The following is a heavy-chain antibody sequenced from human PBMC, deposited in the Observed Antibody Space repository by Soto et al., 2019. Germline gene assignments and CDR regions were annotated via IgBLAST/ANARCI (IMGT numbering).Heavy chain of an antibody. CDR3: AKDRSSGSYYSHFQH. CDR2: ISGSGGST. Sequence: GGSLRLSCAASGFTFSSYAMSWVRQAPGKGLEWVSAISGSGGSTYYADSVKGRFTISRDNSKNTLYLQMNSLRAEDTAVYYCAKDRSSGSYYSHFQHWGQGTLVTVSS. V-gene: IGHV3-23*01. CDR1: GFTFSSYA. J-gene: IGHJ1*01. D-gene: IGHD1-26*01.